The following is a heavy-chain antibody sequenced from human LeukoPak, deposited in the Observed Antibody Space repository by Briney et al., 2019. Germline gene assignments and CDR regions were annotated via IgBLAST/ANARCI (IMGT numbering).Heavy chain of an antibody. CDR3: ARVLRLGLRLLFVD. CDR2: IYYSGST. J-gene: IGHJ4*02. D-gene: IGHD2-21*02. Sequence: SETLSLTCTVSGGSISSYCWSWIRQTPGKGLEWIGYIYYSGSTNYNPSLKSRVTISVDTSKNPFSLKLSSVTAADTAVYYCARVLRLGLRLLFVDWGQGTLVTVSS. CDR1: GGSISSYC. V-gene: IGHV4-59*01.